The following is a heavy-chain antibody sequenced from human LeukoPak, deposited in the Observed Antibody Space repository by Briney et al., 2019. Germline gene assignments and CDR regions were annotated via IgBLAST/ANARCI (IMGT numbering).Heavy chain of an antibody. Sequence: PGGSLRLSRAAAGFTFPRHAMSWVRQAPGKGLEWVASSAGSGGSTHYADSVKGRFTISRDNSQNTVYLHMNSLRADDTAVYYCAQEHFDTSGYYSRFDNWGQGILVTVSS. J-gene: IGHJ4*02. V-gene: IGHV3-23*01. CDR3: AQEHFDTSGYYSRFDN. CDR2: SAGSGGST. D-gene: IGHD3-22*01. CDR1: GFTFPRHA.